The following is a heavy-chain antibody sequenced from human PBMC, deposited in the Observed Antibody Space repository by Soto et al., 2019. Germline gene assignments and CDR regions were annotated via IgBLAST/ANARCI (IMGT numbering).Heavy chain of an antibody. V-gene: IGHV4-59*01. CDR2: IYHSGTT. CDR1: GGSFSSYY. Sequence: SETLSLTCTVSGGSFSSYYWSWIRQPPGKGLEWIGYIYHSGTTTYNPSLKSRVTISVDTSKNQIYLRLSSVTAADTAVYYCAREVQYWSDPWGQGTLVTVSS. D-gene: IGHD1-1*01. J-gene: IGHJ5*02. CDR3: AREVQYWSDP.